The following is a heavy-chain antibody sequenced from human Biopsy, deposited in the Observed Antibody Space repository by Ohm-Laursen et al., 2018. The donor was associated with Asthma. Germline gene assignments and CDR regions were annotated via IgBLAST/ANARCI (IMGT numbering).Heavy chain of an antibody. V-gene: IGHV1-69*01. Sequence: SSVKVSCKAPGGTFSNFAISWVRQAPGQGLEWLGGIMTVFGTTNYAQNFQGRLTLTADESTSTAYMELSSLRSEDTAIYYCARCQVGYSSGWSLLLKKIYYSGMDVWGQGTAVTVSS. CDR3: ARCQVGYSSGWSLLLKKIYYSGMDV. D-gene: IGHD6-19*01. CDR2: IMTVFGTT. J-gene: IGHJ6*02. CDR1: GGTFSNFA.